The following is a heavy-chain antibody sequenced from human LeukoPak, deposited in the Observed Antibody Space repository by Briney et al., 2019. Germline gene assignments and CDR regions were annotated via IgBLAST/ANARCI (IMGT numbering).Heavy chain of an antibody. CDR1: GFTFSSYW. Sequence: PGGSLRLSCAASGFTFSSYWMGWVRQAPGKGLEWVSSISSSSSYIYYADSVKGRFTISRDNAKNSLYLQMNSLRAEDTAVYYCAGGHSSGYYTEAWGQGTLATVSS. CDR2: ISSSSSYI. J-gene: IGHJ5*02. V-gene: IGHV3-21*01. CDR3: AGGHSSGYYTEA. D-gene: IGHD3-22*01.